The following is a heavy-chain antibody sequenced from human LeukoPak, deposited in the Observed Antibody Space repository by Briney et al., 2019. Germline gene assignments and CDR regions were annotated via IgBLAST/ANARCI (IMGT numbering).Heavy chain of an antibody. CDR1: GGSISGSSYY. V-gene: IGHV4-39*01. Sequence: PSETLSLTCTVSGGSISGSSYYWGWIRQPPGKGLEWIGSIYYSGSTYYNPSLKSRVTISVDTSKNQFSLKLSSVTAADTAVYYCARQRPWFDPWGQGTLVTVSS. J-gene: IGHJ5*02. CDR2: IYYSGST. CDR3: ARQRPWFDP.